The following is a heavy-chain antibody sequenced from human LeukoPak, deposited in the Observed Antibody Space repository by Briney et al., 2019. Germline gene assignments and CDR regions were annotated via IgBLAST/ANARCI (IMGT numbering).Heavy chain of an antibody. J-gene: IGHJ4*02. Sequence: SQTLSLTCAISGDSLSTNTVTWHWIRQSPSRGLEWLGKTYYRSKWHNEYAESVKSRITVNPDTSTNQFSLHLNSVTPGSTAVYFRARASYPVVDSWGQGTLGTVSS. CDR1: GDSLSTNTVT. D-gene: IGHD2-21*01. CDR2: TYYRSKWHN. CDR3: ARASYPVVDS. V-gene: IGHV6-1*01.